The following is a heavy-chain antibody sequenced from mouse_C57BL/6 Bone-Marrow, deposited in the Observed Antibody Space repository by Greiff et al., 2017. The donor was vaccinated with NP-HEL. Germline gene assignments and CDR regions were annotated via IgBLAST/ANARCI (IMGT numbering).Heavy chain of an antibody. D-gene: IGHD4-1*01. CDR2: IHPNSGST. CDR3: AKTGAEAY. J-gene: IGHJ3*01. Sequence: QVQLQQPGAELVKPGASVKLSCKASGYTFTSYWMHWVKQRPGQGLEWIGTIHPNSGSTNYNEKVKSKATLTVDKSSSTAYMQLNSLTSEDSAVYYCAKTGAEAYWGHGTLVTVSA. CDR1: GYTFTSYW. V-gene: IGHV1-64*01.